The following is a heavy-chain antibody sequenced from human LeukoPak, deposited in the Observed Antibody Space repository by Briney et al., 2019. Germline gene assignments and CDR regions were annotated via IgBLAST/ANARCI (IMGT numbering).Heavy chain of an antibody. Sequence: ASVKVSCKASAGTFSSYAISWVRQAPGQGLEWMGRIIPILGIANYAQKFQGRVTITADKSTSTAYMELSSLRSEDTAVYYCARGHRRDGYNYLDLWGRGTLVTVSS. CDR3: ARGHRRDGYNYLDL. V-gene: IGHV1-69*04. CDR1: AGTFSSYA. D-gene: IGHD5-24*01. CDR2: IIPILGIA. J-gene: IGHJ2*01.